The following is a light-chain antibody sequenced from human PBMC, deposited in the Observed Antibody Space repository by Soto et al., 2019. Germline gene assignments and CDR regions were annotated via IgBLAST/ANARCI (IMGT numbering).Light chain of an antibody. J-gene: IGLJ2*01. Sequence: QSALTQPASVSGSPGQSITISCTGTSSDVGGYNYVSWYQQHPGKAPKLMIYEVSNRPSGVSNRFSGSKSGNTASLTISGPQAEDGADYYCSSYTSSSTLVFGGGTKLTAL. CDR3: SSYTSSSTLV. CDR2: EVS. CDR1: SSDVGGYNY. V-gene: IGLV2-14*01.